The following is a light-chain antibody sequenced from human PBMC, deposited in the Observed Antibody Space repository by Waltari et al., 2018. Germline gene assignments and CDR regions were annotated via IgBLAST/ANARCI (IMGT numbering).Light chain of an antibody. Sequence: QSVSTQPPSVSAAPGQRVPISCPARNSNIVHSYVSWYQQPPGTAPKHLSYDNDKRPSGIPDRFSGSKAGTSATLDITGLQTGDEADYYCVTWDTSLSALVLGGGTKLSVL. J-gene: IGLJ2*01. CDR3: VTWDTSLSALV. V-gene: IGLV1-51*01. CDR1: NSNIVHSY. CDR2: DND.